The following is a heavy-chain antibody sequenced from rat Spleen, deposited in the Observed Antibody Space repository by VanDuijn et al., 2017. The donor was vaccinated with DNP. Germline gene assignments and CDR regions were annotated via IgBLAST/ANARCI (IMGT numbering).Heavy chain of an antibody. V-gene: IGHV5-31*01. Sequence: EVQLVESGGGLVQPGRSLKLSCVASGFTFNNYWMTWIRQAPGKGLEWVATISYNGGSPYYRDSVKGRFTISRDNAQSTLYLQMDSLRSDDTATYYWAGRPPPTRGPFDYWGQGIMVTVSS. CDR1: GFTFNNYW. CDR3: AGRPPPTRGPFDY. D-gene: IGHD1-4*01. CDR2: ISYNGGSP. J-gene: IGHJ2*01.